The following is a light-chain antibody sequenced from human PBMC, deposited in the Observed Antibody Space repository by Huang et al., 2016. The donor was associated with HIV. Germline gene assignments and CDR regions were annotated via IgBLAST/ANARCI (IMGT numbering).Light chain of an antibody. CDR3: MQALQTWT. V-gene: IGKV2-28*01. Sequence: DIVMTQSPLSLPDTPGEPASISCRSSQSLLHSNGHNDLDWYLQKPGQSPQLLIYLGSNRAAGVPDRFSGSGSGTDFTLKISRVEAEDVGVYYCMQALQTWTFGQGTKVEIK. CDR2: LGS. CDR1: QSLLHSNGHND. J-gene: IGKJ1*01.